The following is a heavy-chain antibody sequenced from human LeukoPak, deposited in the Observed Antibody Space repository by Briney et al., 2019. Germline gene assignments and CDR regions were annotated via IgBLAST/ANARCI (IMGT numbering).Heavy chain of an antibody. Sequence: ASVKVSCKASGCTFTGYYMHWVRQAPGQGLEWMGWINPNSGGTNYAQKFQGRVTMTRDTSISTAYMELSRLRSDDTAVYYCARGSKGSSSESWFDPWGQGTLVTVSS. D-gene: IGHD6-6*01. CDR2: INPNSGGT. CDR3: ARGSKGSSSESWFDP. CDR1: GCTFTGYY. J-gene: IGHJ5*02. V-gene: IGHV1-2*02.